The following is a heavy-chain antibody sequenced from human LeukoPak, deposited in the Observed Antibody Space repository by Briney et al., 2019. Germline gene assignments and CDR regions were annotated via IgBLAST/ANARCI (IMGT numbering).Heavy chain of an antibody. Sequence: SETLSLTCTVSGGSISSYYWSWIRQPPGKGLEWIGYIYYSGSTNYNPSLKSRVTISVDTSKNQFSLKLSSVTAADTALYYCAGSGSYYMLDYWGQGTLVTVSP. CDR1: GGSISSYY. V-gene: IGHV4-59*01. J-gene: IGHJ4*02. CDR2: IYYSGST. CDR3: AGSGSYYMLDY. D-gene: IGHD1-26*01.